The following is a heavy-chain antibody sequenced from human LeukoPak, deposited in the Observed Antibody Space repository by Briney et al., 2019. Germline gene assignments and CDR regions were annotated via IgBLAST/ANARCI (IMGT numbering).Heavy chain of an antibody. J-gene: IGHJ4*02. V-gene: IGHV1-69*04. CDR3: ARVQDIAAAGTFNY. CDR2: IIPILGIA. CDR1: GGTFSSYA. Sequence: ASVKVSCKASGGTFSSYAISWVRQAPGQGLEWMGRIIPILGIANYAQKFQGRVTITADKSTSTAYMELSSLRSEDTAVYYCARVQDIAAAGTFNYWGQGTLVTVSS. D-gene: IGHD6-13*01.